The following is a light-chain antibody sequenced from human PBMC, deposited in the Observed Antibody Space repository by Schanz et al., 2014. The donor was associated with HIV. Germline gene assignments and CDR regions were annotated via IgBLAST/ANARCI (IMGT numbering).Light chain of an antibody. J-gene: IGLJ3*02. CDR1: TSNIGAGYV. Sequence: HSVLTQPPSVAGAPGQRVTISCTGSTSNIGAGYVVHWYQQLPGTAPKLLIYDSVHRPSGVPDRFSGSKSGTSASLVITGLQFEDEADYYCAEWDDSLNGWVFGGGTKLTVL. V-gene: IGLV1-40*01. CDR3: AEWDDSLNGWV. CDR2: DSV.